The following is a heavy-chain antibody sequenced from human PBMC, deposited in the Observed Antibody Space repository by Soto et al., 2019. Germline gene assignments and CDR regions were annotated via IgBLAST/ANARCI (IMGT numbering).Heavy chain of an antibody. J-gene: IGHJ4*02. CDR2: IIPIFGTT. CDR1: GDIFSGYS. D-gene: IGHD5-12*01. CDR3: ARDLGSGYDPGDY. Sequence: QVQLVQSGAEVKKPGSSVKVSCKTSGDIFSGYSISWVRQAPGQGLEWMGGIIPIFGTTNYAQRFHGRVKITTAQSTSTVYMELYSLKSEDTAVYYCARDLGSGYDPGDYWGQGTLVTVSS. V-gene: IGHV1-69*05.